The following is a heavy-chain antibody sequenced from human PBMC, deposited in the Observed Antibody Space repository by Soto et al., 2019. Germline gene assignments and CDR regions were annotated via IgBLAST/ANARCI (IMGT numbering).Heavy chain of an antibody. CDR2: FDPEDGET. J-gene: IGHJ4*02. D-gene: IGHD5-18*01. Sequence: ASLKVSCKFSGSTLTELSMHWVRHSPGKGLEWMGCFDPEDGETIYAQKFQGRVTMTEDTSTDTAYMELSSLRSEDTAVYYCASTRGYSYGPGPYWGQGTLVTVSS. V-gene: IGHV1-24*01. CDR3: ASTRGYSYGPGPY. CDR1: GSTLTELS.